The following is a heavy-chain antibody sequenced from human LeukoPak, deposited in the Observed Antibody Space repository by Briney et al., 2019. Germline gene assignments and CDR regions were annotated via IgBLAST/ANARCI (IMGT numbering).Heavy chain of an antibody. Sequence: PGGSLRLSCAASGFTFSSYAMSWVRQAPGKGLEWVSAISGSGGSTYYADSVKGRFTISRDNSKNTLYLQMNSLRAEDTAVYYCTRDATYYLRYGYFDYWGQGTLVTVSS. D-gene: IGHD2/OR15-2a*01. CDR1: GFTFSSYA. CDR3: TRDATYYLRYGYFDY. CDR2: ISGSGGST. V-gene: IGHV3-23*01. J-gene: IGHJ4*02.